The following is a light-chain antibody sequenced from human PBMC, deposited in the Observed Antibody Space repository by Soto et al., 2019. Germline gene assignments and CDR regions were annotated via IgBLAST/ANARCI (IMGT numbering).Light chain of an antibody. CDR3: QQYDSYST. V-gene: IGKV1-5*01. J-gene: IGKJ1*01. CDR1: QTISSW. Sequence: DIQMTQSPSTLSGSVGDRVTITCRASQTISSWLAWYQQKPGKAPKLLIFDASSLESGVPSRFSGSGSGTEFTLTINSLQPDDFATYYCQQYDSYSTFGQGTKVDI. CDR2: DAS.